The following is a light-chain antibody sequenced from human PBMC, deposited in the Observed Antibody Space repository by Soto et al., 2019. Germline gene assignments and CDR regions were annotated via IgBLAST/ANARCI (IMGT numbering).Light chain of an antibody. V-gene: IGKV1-9*01. CDR3: KQLNSYPLT. CDR1: QGISSY. CDR2: AAS. J-gene: IGKJ3*01. Sequence: DIQLTQSPSFLSASVGDRVTITCRASQGISSYLAWYQQKPGKAPKLLIYAASTLQSGVPSRFSGSGSGTEFTLTISSRHPEYFTTYYWKQLNSYPLTFGPGTKVDLK.